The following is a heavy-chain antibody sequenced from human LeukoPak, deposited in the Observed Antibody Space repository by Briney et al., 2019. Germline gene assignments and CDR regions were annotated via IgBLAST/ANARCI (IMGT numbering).Heavy chain of an antibody. J-gene: IGHJ6*04. CDR3: ARKAYGMDV. CDR1: GFTFSNYW. CDR2: MKPDGSEK. V-gene: IGHV3-7*03. Sequence: GSLLLSCAASGFTFSNYWMSWVRQAPGKGLEWVANMKPDGSEKYYVDSVKGRFTISRDNAKNSLYLQMNSLRAEDTAVYYCARKAYGMDVWGKGTTVTVSS.